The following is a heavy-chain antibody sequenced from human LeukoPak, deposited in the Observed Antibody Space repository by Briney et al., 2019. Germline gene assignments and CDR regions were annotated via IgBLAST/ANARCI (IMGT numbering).Heavy chain of an antibody. CDR3: ARGLRRGSSRVLGNWFDP. D-gene: IGHD6-13*01. CDR2: MNPNSGNT. J-gene: IGHJ5*02. V-gene: IGHV1-8*01. Sequence: ASVKVSCKASGYTFTSYGINWVRQATGQGLEWMGWMNPNSGNTGYAQKFQGRVTMTRNTSISTAYMELSSLRSEDTAVYYCARGLRRGSSRVLGNWFDPWGQGTLVTVSS. CDR1: GYTFTSYG.